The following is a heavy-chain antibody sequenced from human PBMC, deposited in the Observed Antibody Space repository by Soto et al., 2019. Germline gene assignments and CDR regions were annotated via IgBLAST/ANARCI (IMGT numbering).Heavy chain of an antibody. V-gene: IGHV1-69*13. CDR2: VIPIFGTS. Sequence: SVKVSCKASGGTFSTYAISWVRQAPGQGLEWMGGVIPIFGTSTYAQNFQGRVTITADESTSTAYMELSRLRSEDTAVYYCARARVVGATRLYYHYGLDVWGQGTTVTVSS. D-gene: IGHD1-26*01. CDR1: GGTFSTYA. J-gene: IGHJ6*02. CDR3: ARARVVGATRLYYHYGLDV.